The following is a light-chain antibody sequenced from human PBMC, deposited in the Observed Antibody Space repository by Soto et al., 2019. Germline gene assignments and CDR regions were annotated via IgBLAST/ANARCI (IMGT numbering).Light chain of an antibody. CDR3: SSYAGSSVPVA. J-gene: IGLJ2*01. CDR2: DVT. V-gene: IGLV2-8*01. Sequence: QSALTQPPSASGSPGQSVTISCTGASSDVGGYNCVSWYQQHPGKAPKLMMYDVTKRPSGVPDRFSGSKSGNTASLTVSGLQADDEADYYCSSYAGSSVPVAFGGGTKLTVL. CDR1: SSDVGGYNC.